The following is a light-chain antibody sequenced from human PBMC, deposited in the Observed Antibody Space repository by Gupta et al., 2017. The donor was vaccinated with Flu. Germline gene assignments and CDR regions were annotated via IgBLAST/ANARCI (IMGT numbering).Light chain of an antibody. Sequence: EIVLTQSPATLPLSPGERATLSCRASQSVSSYLAWYQQKPGQAPRLLIYDASSRATGIPARFSGSGSGTDFTLTISSLEPEDFAVYYCQQRSSWPPYSFGQGTKLEIK. V-gene: IGKV3-11*01. CDR3: QQRSSWPPYS. J-gene: IGKJ2*03. CDR2: DAS. CDR1: QSVSSY.